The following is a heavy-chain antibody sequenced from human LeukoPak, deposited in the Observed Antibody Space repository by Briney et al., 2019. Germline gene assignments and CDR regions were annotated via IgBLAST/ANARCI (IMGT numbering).Heavy chain of an antibody. CDR1: GFTFSSYG. CDR3: ARDVVAYGMDV. CDR2: ISYDGSNK. Sequence: QAGGSLRLSCAASGFTFSSYGMHWVRQAPGKGLEWVAVISYDGSNKYYADSVKGRFTISRDNSKNTLYLQMNSLRAEDTAVYYCARDVVAYGMDVWGQGTTVTVSS. D-gene: IGHD2-15*01. V-gene: IGHV3-30*03. J-gene: IGHJ6*02.